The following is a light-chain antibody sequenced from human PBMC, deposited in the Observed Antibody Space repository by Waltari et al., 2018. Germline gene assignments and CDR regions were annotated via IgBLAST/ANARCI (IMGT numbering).Light chain of an antibody. Sequence: SYVVPQPPSVSVAPGQTAKITCAGNHIGRQSAHWNQQKPGPAPVQVIYHDSDRPSGIPERFSGSNSRNTATLTITRVEAGDEADYYCQVFDSSSDHQVFGGGTKVTVL. CDR3: QVFDSSSDHQV. V-gene: IGLV3-21*02. CDR1: HIGRQS. CDR2: HDS. J-gene: IGLJ3*02.